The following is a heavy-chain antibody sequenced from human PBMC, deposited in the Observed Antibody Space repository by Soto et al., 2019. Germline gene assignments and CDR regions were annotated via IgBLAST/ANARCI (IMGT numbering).Heavy chain of an antibody. CDR1: GFTFSSYV. D-gene: IGHD3-22*01. CDR2: ISNDGNNE. J-gene: IGHJ4*02. CDR3: ARDRYYYDSSGYSYYFDY. Sequence: GGSLRLSCAASGFTFSSYVMHWVRQAPGKGLEWVAHISNDGNNEYYADSVRGRFTISRDNSKNTLYLQMNSLRAEDTAVYYCARDRYYYDSSGYSYYFDYWGQGTLVTVSS. V-gene: IGHV3-30-3*01.